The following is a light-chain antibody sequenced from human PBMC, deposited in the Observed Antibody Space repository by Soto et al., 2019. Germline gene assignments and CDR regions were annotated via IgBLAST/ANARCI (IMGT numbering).Light chain of an antibody. Sequence: QPVLTQSPSASASLGASVKLTCTLSSGHSSYAIAWHQQQPEKGPRYLMKLNSYGSHSKGDGIPDRFSGSSSGAERYLTISSLQSEDEADYYCQTWGSGTVVFGGGTKLTVL. V-gene: IGLV4-69*01. CDR1: SGHSSYA. J-gene: IGLJ2*01. CDR3: QTWGSGTVV. CDR2: LNSYGSH.